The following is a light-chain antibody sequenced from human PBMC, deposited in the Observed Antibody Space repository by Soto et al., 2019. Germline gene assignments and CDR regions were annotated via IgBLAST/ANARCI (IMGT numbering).Light chain of an antibody. J-gene: IGLJ3*02. V-gene: IGLV1-40*01. Sequence: QSVLTQPPSVSGAPGQRVTISWTGSRSNIGAGYDVHWYQQLPGTAPKLLIYGTNNRPSGVPDRFSGSKSGMSASLAITGLQAADEANYYCQSYDNSLSGSRVFGGGTKVTAL. CDR1: RSNIGAGYD. CDR2: GTN. CDR3: QSYDNSLSGSRV.